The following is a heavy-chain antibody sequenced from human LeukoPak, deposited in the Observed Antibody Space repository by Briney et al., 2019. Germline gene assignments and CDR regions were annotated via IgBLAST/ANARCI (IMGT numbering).Heavy chain of an antibody. CDR1: GGSISSYY. CDR2: IYYSGST. Sequence: SETLSLTCTVSGGSISSYYWSWIRQPPGKGLEWIGYIYYSGSTNYNPSLKSRVTISVDTSKNQFSLKLSSVTAADTAVYYCARAAGYSYGPPYYYYYYMDVWGKGTTVTVSS. CDR3: ARAAGYSYGPPYYYYYYMDV. J-gene: IGHJ6*03. D-gene: IGHD5-18*01. V-gene: IGHV4-59*01.